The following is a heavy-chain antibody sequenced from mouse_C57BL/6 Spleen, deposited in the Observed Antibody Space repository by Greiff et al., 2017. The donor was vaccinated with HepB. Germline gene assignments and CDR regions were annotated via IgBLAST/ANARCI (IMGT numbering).Heavy chain of an antibody. CDR1: GYAFSSSW. CDR3: ARPGSGYYFDY. D-gene: IGHD1-1*01. Sequence: QVQLQQSGPELVKPGASVKISCKASGYAFSSSWMNWVKQRPGKGLEWIGRIYPGDGDTNYNGKFKGKATLTADKSSSTAYMQLSSLTSEDSAVYFCARPGSGYYFDYWGQGTTLTVSS. J-gene: IGHJ2*01. CDR2: IYPGDGDT. V-gene: IGHV1-82*01.